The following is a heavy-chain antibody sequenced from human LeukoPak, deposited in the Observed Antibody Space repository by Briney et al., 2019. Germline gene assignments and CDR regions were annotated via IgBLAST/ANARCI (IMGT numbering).Heavy chain of an antibody. CDR1: GFTFSRLA. V-gene: IGHV3-23*01. CDR3: AKDRVRVVYPCFDL. D-gene: IGHD3-9*01. Sequence: PGGSLRLSCAASGFTFSRLAMTWVRQAPGKGLEWVSTSASGPYYADAVRGRFTISRDNSRNTLSLQMDSLRAEDTAVYYCAKDRVRVVYPCFDLWGLGPLATVPP. J-gene: IGHJ4*02. CDR2: SASGP.